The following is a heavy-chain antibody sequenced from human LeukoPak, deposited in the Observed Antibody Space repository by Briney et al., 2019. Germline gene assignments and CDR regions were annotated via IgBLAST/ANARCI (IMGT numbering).Heavy chain of an antibody. V-gene: IGHV1-2*02. CDR3: AEIGRDGSNDAFDI. Sequence: GASVKVSCKASGYTFTGYYMHWVRQASGQGLEWMGWINPNSGGTNYAQKFQGRVTMTRDTSISTAYMELSRLRSDDTAVYYCAEIGRDGSNDAFDIWGQGTMVTVSS. D-gene: IGHD5-24*01. J-gene: IGHJ3*02. CDR2: INPNSGGT. CDR1: GYTFTGYY.